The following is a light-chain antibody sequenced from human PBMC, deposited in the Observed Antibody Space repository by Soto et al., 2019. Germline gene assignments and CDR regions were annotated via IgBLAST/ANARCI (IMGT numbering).Light chain of an antibody. CDR3: SSYTSSSTRV. V-gene: IGLV2-14*01. Sequence: SALAPPAPLSGSPGQSLTLPCPGNSSDVGDYNYVSWYQQHPGKAPKLMIYDVSNRPSGVSNRFSGSKSGNTASLTISGLQAEDEADYYCSSYTSSSTRVFGTGTKVTVL. CDR1: SSDVGDYNY. CDR2: DVS. J-gene: IGLJ1*01.